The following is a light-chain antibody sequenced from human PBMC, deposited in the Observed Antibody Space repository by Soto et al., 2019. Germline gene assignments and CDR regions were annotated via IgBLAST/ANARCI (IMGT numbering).Light chain of an antibody. V-gene: IGKV1-8*01. CDR2: AAS. J-gene: IGKJ1*01. Sequence: AIRMTQSPSSFSASTGDRVTITCRASQGISSYLAWYQQKPGKAPKLLIYAASTLQSGVPSRFSGSGCGTDFTLTISCLQSEDFATYYCQQYYSYPPRSFGQGTKVEIK. CDR1: QGISSY. CDR3: QQYYSYPPRS.